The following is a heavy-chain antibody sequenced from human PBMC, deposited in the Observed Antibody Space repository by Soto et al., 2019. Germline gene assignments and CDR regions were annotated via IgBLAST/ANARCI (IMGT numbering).Heavy chain of an antibody. V-gene: IGHV1-69*01. D-gene: IGHD3-3*01. Sequence: QVQLVQSGAEVKKPGSSVKVSCKASGGSFGNSAINWVRQTPGQGLEWLGGFIPVYRTLNYAQKFQGRVTITADESTGTAFMTLSSLASDDTAVYYCSTGVIWIGYFTVDYWGQGTLVTVSS. CDR1: GGSFGNSA. CDR2: FIPVYRTL. J-gene: IGHJ4*02. CDR3: STGVIWIGYFTVDY.